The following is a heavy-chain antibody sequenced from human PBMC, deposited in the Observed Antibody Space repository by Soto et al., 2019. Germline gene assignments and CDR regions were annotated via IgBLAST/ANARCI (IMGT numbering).Heavy chain of an antibody. J-gene: IGHJ4*02. CDR2: ISAHNGNT. D-gene: IGHD1-26*01. Sequence: QVHLVQSGAEVKKPGASVKVSCKCSGYTFTSYGITWVRQAPGQGLEWMGSISAHNGNTDYAQKGQGRVSETRDSSTSTAYREPRSLRSDDTGVYYCASGRYGDYWGQGTLVTVSS. V-gene: IGHV1-18*01. CDR1: GYTFTSYG. CDR3: ASGRYGDY.